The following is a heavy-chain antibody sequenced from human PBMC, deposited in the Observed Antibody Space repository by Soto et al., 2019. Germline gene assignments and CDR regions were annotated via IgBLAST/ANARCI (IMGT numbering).Heavy chain of an antibody. D-gene: IGHD3-10*01. V-gene: IGHV4-34*01. CDR2: INHSGST. J-gene: IGHJ6*03. Sequence: PSETLYLTCAVYVGSFSGYYWSWIRQPPGKGLEWIGEINHSGSTNYNPSLKSRVTISVDTSKNQFSLKLSSVTAADTAVYYCASRSGRGYYYYYMDVWGKGTTVTVSS. CDR3: ASRSGRGYYYYYMDV. CDR1: VGSFSGYY.